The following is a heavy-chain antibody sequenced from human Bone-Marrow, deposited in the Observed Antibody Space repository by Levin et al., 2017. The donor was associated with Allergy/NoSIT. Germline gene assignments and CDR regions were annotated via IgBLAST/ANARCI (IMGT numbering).Heavy chain of an antibody. V-gene: IGHV3-74*01. CDR2: INSDGSNT. CDR3: ARGGCSSTSWLDN. CDR1: GFTFSNYW. J-gene: IGHJ5*02. D-gene: IGHD2-2*01. Sequence: GGSLRLSCAASGFTFSNYWMHWVRQAPGKGLVWVSHINSDGSNTNYADSVKGRFTISRDNAKNTPYLQMNSLRDEDTAVYYCARGGCSSTSWLDNWGQGTLVTVSP.